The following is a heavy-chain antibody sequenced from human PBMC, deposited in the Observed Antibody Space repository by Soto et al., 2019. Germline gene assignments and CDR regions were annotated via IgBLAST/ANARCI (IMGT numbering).Heavy chain of an antibody. CDR3: ARDRGWSRCAY. CDR1: GFTFSSYW. Sequence: EVQLVESGGGLVQPGGSLRLSCAASGFTFSSYWMYWVRQAPGKGLVWVSRTNSDGSDTSYADSVKGRFTISRDNAKNTLYPQMNSLRTEGTAVYYSARDRGWSRCAYWGQGTLVTFSS. D-gene: IGHD6-19*01. CDR2: TNSDGSDT. J-gene: IGHJ4*02. V-gene: IGHV3-74*01.